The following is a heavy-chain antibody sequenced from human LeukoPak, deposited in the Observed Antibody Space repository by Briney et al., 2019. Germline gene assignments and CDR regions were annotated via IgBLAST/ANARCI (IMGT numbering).Heavy chain of an antibody. V-gene: IGHV4-61*09. CDR1: GGSISSGDFF. D-gene: IGHD2-2*01. CDR3: ARGKSTFDY. J-gene: IGHJ4*02. Sequence: PSETLSLTCTVSGGSISSGDFFWTWIRQPAGKGLEWLGHVSATESTNYSPSLKSRVTTSMDTSKNQFSLKLSSVTAADTAVYYCARGKSTFDYWGQGTLVTVSS. CDR2: VSATEST.